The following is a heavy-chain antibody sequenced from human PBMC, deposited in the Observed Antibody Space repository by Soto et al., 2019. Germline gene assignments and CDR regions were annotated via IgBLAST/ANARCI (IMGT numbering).Heavy chain of an antibody. CDR1: GFTFSNAW. V-gene: IGHV3-15*07. D-gene: IGHD3-22*01. Sequence: GGSLRLSCAASGFTFSNAWINWVRQAPGKGLEWVGRIKSKTDGGTADFAAPVKGRFAISGDDSKNTVYLQMNSLKTEDTAVYYCTTDFYSTIIVVRLDYWGHGTLVTVFS. CDR2: IKSKTDGGTA. J-gene: IGHJ4*01. CDR3: TTDFYSTIIVVRLDY.